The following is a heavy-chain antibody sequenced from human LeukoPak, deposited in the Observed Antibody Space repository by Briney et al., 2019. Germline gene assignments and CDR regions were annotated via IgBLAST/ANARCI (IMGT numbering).Heavy chain of an antibody. J-gene: IGHJ4*02. CDR1: GYTFTGYY. V-gene: IGHV1-2*02. CDR3: ARDRVRRGGETPNSFDY. D-gene: IGHD2-21*01. Sequence: GASVKVSCKASGYTFTGYYMHWVRQAPGQGIEWMGWINPNSGGTNYAQKFQGRVTMTRDTSISTAYMELSRLRSDDTAVYYCARDRVRRGGETPNSFDYWGQGTLVTVSS. CDR2: INPNSGGT.